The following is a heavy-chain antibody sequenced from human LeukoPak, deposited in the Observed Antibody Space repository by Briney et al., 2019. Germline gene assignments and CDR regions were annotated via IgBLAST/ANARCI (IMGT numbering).Heavy chain of an antibody. CDR2: ISAYNGNT. J-gene: IGHJ4*02. Sequence: ASVKVSCKASGYTFTSYSIRWVRQAPGQGLEWMGWISAYNGNTNYAQKFQGRVTMTTDTFTSTAYMELRSLTSDDTAMYYCARAGGAPDYWGQGTLVTVSS. V-gene: IGHV1-18*01. D-gene: IGHD3-16*01. CDR1: GYTFTSYS. CDR3: ARAGGAPDY.